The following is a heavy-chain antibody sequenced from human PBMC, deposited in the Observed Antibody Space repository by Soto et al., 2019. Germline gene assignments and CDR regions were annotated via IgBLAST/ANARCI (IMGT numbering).Heavy chain of an antibody. CDR1: GGSFSGYY. CDR2: INHSGST. J-gene: IGHJ4*02. CDR3: ARNFEDRFFDY. Sequence: SETLSLTCAVYGGSFSGYYWSWIRQPPGKGLEWIGEINHSGSTNYNPSLKSRVTISVDTSKNQFSLKLSSVTAADTAVYYCARNFEDRFFDYWGQGTLVTVSS. D-gene: IGHD3-9*01. V-gene: IGHV4-34*01.